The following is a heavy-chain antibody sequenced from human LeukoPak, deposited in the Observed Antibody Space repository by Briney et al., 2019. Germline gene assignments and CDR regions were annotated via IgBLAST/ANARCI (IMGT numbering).Heavy chain of an antibody. V-gene: IGHV3-48*01. CDR1: GFTFSSYS. Sequence: GGSLRLSCADSGFTFSSYSMNWVRQVPGKGLEWVSYISSSSSTIYYADSVKGRFTISRDNAKNSLHLQMNSLRAEDTAVYYCAKDWELELGESDYWGQGTLVTVSS. CDR3: AKDWELELGESDY. CDR2: ISSSSSTI. D-gene: IGHD1-7*01. J-gene: IGHJ4*02.